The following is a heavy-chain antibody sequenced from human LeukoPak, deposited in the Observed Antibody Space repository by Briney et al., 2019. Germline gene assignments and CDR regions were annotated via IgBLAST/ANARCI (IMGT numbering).Heavy chain of an antibody. CDR2: ITRSSTTI. CDR3: AKDLPIFDY. J-gene: IGHJ4*02. V-gene: IGHV3-48*01. Sequence: PGGSLRLSCAASGFNFSIYSMNWVRQAPGKGLEWVSYITRSSTTIYYADSVKGRFTISRDNAKNSLYLQMNSLRTEDTAVYYCAKDLPIFDYWGQGTLVTVSS. CDR1: GFNFSIYS.